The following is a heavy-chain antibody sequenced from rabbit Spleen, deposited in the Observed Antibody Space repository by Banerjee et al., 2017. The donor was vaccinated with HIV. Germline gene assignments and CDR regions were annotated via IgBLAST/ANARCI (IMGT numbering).Heavy chain of an antibody. J-gene: IGHJ4*01. Sequence: QLVESGGGLVQPGGSLKLSCKASGFDFSTYYMSWVRQAPGKGLEWIGYIDPIFGTTYYASWVNGRFTISSHNAQNTLYLQLNSLTAADTATYFCARGGSDVIFAFNLWGPGTLVTVS. V-gene: IGHV1S7*01. CDR3: ARGGSDVIFAFNL. D-gene: IGHD4-2*01. CDR2: IDPIFGTT. CDR1: GFDFSTYY.